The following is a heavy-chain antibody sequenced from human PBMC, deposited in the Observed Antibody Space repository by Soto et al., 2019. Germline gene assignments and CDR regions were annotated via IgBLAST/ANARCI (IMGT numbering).Heavy chain of an antibody. CDR2: ISYDGSNK. J-gene: IGHJ4*02. Sequence: GGSLRLSCAASGFTFSSYGMHWVRQAPGKGLEWVAVISYDGSNKYYADSVKGRFTISRDNSKNTLYLQMNGLRAEDTAVSYCAKDEVGVFDYCGQGSLVTVSS. CDR1: GFTFSSYG. V-gene: IGHV3-30*18. D-gene: IGHD3-22*01. CDR3: AKDEVGVFDY.